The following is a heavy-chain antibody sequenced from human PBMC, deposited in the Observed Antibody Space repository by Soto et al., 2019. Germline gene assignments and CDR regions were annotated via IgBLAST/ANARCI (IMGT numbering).Heavy chain of an antibody. V-gene: IGHV3-7*04. D-gene: IGHD2-8*02. CDR2: ISPDGSEE. CDR1: GFTFSGYW. CDR3: TRDLNHDTGP. J-gene: IGHJ5*02. Sequence: EVQLVESGGGLVQPGGSLRLSCAASGFTFSGYWMTWVRQAPGKGLEGVANISPDGSEEYYVDSVKGRFTISRDNAKNSVYLQMNSLRGEDTALYYCTRDLNHDTGPWVQGTQITVSS.